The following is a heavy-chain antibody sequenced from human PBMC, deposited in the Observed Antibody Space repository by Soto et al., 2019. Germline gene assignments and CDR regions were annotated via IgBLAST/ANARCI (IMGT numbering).Heavy chain of an antibody. CDR2: ISWNSGSI. D-gene: IGHD3-9*01. J-gene: IGHJ4*02. V-gene: IGHV3-9*01. CDR1: GFTFDDYA. Sequence: EVQLVESGGGLVQPGRSLRLSCAASGFTFDDYAMHWVRQAPGKGLEWVSGISWNSGSIGYADSVKGRFTISRDNAKNSLYLQMNSVRAENTALYYCAKPEIRDDILTGYFGYWGQGTLVTVSS. CDR3: AKPEIRDDILTGYFGY.